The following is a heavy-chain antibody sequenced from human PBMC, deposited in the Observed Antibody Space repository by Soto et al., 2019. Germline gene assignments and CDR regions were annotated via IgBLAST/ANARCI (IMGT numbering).Heavy chain of an antibody. D-gene: IGHD3-22*01. Sequence: QVQLVQSGAEVKKPGSSVKVSCKASGGTFSSYAISWVRQAPGQGLEWMGGIIPIFGTANYAQKFQGIVTITAEESTSTACMELGSLISEYTAVYYCAKGGGTYYYYSSGYPDWGQGTLVTVSS. CDR2: IIPIFGTA. CDR3: AKGGGTYYYYSSGYPD. V-gene: IGHV1-69*01. CDR1: GGTFSSYA. J-gene: IGHJ4*02.